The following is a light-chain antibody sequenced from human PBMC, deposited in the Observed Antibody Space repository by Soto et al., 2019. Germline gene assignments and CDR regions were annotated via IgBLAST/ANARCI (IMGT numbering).Light chain of an antibody. CDR1: SSDVGGYNY. CDR3: SSYTSCSTRV. J-gene: IGLJ3*02. CDR2: EVS. Sequence: QSALTQPASVSGSPGQSITISCTGTSSDVGGYNYVSWYQQHPGKAPKLMIYEVSNRPSGVSNRFSGPKSGNTASLTISGLQAEDEAAYYSSSYTSCSTRVFGGGTKVTVL. V-gene: IGLV2-14*01.